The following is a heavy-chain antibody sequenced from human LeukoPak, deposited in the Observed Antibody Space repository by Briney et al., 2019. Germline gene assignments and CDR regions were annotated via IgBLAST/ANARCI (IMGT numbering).Heavy chain of an antibody. CDR1: GFPFSSYW. CDR2: IKQDGSEK. J-gene: IGHJ4*02. D-gene: IGHD3-22*01. Sequence: GGSLRLSCVASGFPFSSYWMTWVRQAPGKGLEWVANIKQDGSEKNYVDSVKGRFTISRDNAENSLYLQMNSLRAEDTAMYYCARSSSGYNYLYFDYWGRGTLVTVSS. CDR3: ARSSSGYNYLYFDY. V-gene: IGHV3-7*03.